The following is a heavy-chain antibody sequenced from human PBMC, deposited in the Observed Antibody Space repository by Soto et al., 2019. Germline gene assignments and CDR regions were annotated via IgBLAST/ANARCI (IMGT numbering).Heavy chain of an antibody. D-gene: IGHD5-12*01. J-gene: IGHJ4*02. CDR2: IYYSGST. Sequence: SETLSLTGTVSGGSISSYYWSWIRQPPGKGLEWIGYIYYSGSTNYNPSLKSRVTISVDTSKNQFSLKLSSVSAADTAVYYCARDRGEYSGYDWDGNFDYWGQGTLVTVPQ. V-gene: IGHV4-59*01. CDR3: ARDRGEYSGYDWDGNFDY. CDR1: GGSISSYY.